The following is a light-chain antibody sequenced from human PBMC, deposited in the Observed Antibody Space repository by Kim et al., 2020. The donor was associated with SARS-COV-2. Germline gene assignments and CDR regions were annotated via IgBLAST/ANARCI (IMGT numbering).Light chain of an antibody. CDR3: QQYYSLPLT. CDR2: WAS. CDR1: QSVLYNSNTKNY. Sequence: ATVNCKSSQSVLYNSNTKNYLAWYQQKPRQPPKLLIYWASTRESGVPGRFSGSGSGTDFTLTISSLQAEDVAVYYCQQYYSLPLTFGGGTKVDIK. V-gene: IGKV4-1*01. J-gene: IGKJ4*01.